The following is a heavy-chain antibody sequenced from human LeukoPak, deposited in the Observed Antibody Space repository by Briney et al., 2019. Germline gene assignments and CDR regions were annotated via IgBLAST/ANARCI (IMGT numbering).Heavy chain of an antibody. CDR1: GASISNFY. Sequence: SETLSLTCIVSGASISNFYWSWIRQPPGKGLEWIGYIYYNGRARYRPSLESRVTMSLDTSKNQFSLRVKSLTAADTAVYYCAGRHQIVAVTASRDSFDIWGQGTMVTVSS. CDR2: IYYNGRA. J-gene: IGHJ3*02. D-gene: IGHD2-21*02. V-gene: IGHV4-59*01. CDR3: AGRHQIVAVTASRDSFDI.